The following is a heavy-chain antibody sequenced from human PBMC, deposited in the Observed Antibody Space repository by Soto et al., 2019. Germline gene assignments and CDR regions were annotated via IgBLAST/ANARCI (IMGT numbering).Heavy chain of an antibody. CDR2: IWYDGSNK. D-gene: IGHD6-13*01. CDR3: ARDSTSSSWSPAEYFQH. CDR1: GFTFSSYG. V-gene: IGHV3-33*01. Sequence: GGSLRLSCAASGFTFSSYGMHWVRQAPGKGLEWVAVIWYDGSNKYYADSVKGRFTISRDNSKNTLYLQMNSLRAEDTAVYYCARDSTSSSWSPAEYFQHWGQGTLVTVSS. J-gene: IGHJ1*01.